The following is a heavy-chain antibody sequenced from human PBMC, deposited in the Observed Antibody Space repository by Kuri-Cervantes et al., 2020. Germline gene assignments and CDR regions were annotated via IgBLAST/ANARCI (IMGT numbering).Heavy chain of an antibody. J-gene: IGHJ5*02. V-gene: IGHV4-34*01. CDR2: INHSGGT. CDR1: GGSFSGYY. CDR3: ARDRHRSSTSNDRFDP. D-gene: IGHD2-2*01. Sequence: SETLSLTCVVYGGSFSGYYWNWIRQPPGKGLEWIGEINHSGGTNYNPSLKSRVTISLDTSKNQFSLRLGSVTAADTAVYYCARDRHRSSTSNDRFDPWGQGTLVTVSS.